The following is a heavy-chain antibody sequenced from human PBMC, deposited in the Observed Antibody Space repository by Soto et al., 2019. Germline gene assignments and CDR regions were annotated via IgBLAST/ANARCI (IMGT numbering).Heavy chain of an antibody. D-gene: IGHD3-22*01. CDR3: ARAPHSGYYDDNLFDP. Sequence: ASVKVSCKASGYTFTSYGISWVRQAPGQGLEWMGWISAYNGNTNYAQKLQGRVTMTTDTSTSTAYMELRSLRSDDTAVYYCARAPHSGYYDDNLFDPWGQRTLVTVSS. CDR1: GYTFTSYG. CDR2: ISAYNGNT. V-gene: IGHV1-18*01. J-gene: IGHJ5*02.